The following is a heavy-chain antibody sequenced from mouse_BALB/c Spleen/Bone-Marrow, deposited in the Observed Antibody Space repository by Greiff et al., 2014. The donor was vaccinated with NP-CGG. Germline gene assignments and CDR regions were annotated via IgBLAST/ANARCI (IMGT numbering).Heavy chain of an antibody. D-gene: IGHD3-3*01. V-gene: IGHV14-3*02. CDR1: GFNIKDIY. CDR3: ASSGTGGYFDC. CDR2: IDPANGYT. J-gene: IGHJ2*01. Sequence: EVMLVESGAELVKPGASVRLSCTASGFNIKDIYIHWMKQRPEQGLEWIGRIDPANGYTKFDPKFQGKATITADTSSNTANLQLGSLTSEDTAVYYCASSGTGGYFDCWGQGTTLTVSS.